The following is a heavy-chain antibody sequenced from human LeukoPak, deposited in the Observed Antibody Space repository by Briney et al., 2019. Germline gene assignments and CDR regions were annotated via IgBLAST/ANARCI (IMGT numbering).Heavy chain of an antibody. Sequence: VSVKVSCKAPGYTFTSYGISWVRQAPGQGLEWMGWISAYNGNTNYAQKLQGRVTMTTDTSTSTAYMELRSLRSDDTAVYYCARDRLSSSSWGNYSGYWGQGTLVTVSS. CDR2: ISAYNGNT. D-gene: IGHD6-13*01. J-gene: IGHJ4*02. V-gene: IGHV1-18*01. CDR1: GYTFTSYG. CDR3: ARDRLSSSSWGNYSGY.